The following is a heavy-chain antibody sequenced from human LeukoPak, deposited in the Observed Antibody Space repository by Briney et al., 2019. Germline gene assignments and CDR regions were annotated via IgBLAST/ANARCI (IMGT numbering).Heavy chain of an antibody. CDR1: GFTFSSYR. V-gene: IGHV3-48*01. Sequence: PGGSLRLSCAASGFTFSSYRMNWVRQAPGKGLEWVSYISSSSSTIYYADSVKGRFTIDRDNSKNTLYLQMNRLTAEDTAVYYCAKDREGHCGGGRCHSLGHNYYNVMDVWGQGTTVIVSS. CDR2: ISSSSSTI. J-gene: IGHJ6*02. D-gene: IGHD2-15*01. CDR3: AKDREGHCGGGRCHSLGHNYYNVMDV.